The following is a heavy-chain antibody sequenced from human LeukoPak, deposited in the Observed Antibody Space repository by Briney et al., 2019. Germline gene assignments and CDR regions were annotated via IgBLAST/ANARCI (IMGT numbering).Heavy chain of an antibody. CDR1: GGSISSSSYY. Sequence: SETLSLTCTVSGGSISSSSYYWGWIRQPPGKGLEWIGEINHSGSTNYNPSLKSRVTISVDTSKNQFSLKLSSVTAADTAVYYCARGGRDTAMVRRFYYYYMDVWGKGTTVTVSS. J-gene: IGHJ6*03. CDR2: INHSGST. D-gene: IGHD5-18*01. CDR3: ARGGRDTAMVRRFYYYYMDV. V-gene: IGHV4-39*07.